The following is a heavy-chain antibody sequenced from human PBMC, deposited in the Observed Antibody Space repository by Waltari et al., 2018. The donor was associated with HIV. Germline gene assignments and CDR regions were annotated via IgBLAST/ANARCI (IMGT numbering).Heavy chain of an antibody. V-gene: IGHV4-59*01. CDR3: ARDRGIESGWFDP. CDR1: GGSISSYY. CDR2: IYYSGST. D-gene: IGHD3-10*01. Sequence: QVQLQESGPGLVKPSETLSLTCTVSGGSISSYYWSWIRQPPGKGLEWIGYIYYSGSTNYNPALKSRVTISVDTSKNQFSLKLSSVTAADTAVYYCARDRGIESGWFDPWGQGTLVTVSS. J-gene: IGHJ5*02.